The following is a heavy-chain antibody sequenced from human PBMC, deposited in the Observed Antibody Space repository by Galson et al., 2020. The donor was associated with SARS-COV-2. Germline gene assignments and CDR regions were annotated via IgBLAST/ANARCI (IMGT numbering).Heavy chain of an antibody. D-gene: IGHD2-15*01. CDR1: GYSISSGYY. CDR3: ARGLLV. Sequence: SQTLSLTCTVSGYSISSGYYWGWIRQPPGKGLEWIGSISHSGSTSYNPSLNSRVTILVDTSKNQFSLNLSSVTAADTAVYYCARGLLVWGQGILVTVSS. V-gene: IGHV4-38-2*02. J-gene: IGHJ4*02. CDR2: ISHSGST.